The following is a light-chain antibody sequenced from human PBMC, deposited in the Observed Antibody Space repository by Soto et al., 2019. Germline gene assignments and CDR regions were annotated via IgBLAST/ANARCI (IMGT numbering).Light chain of an antibody. V-gene: IGKV1-33*01. CDR1: RDITNS. CDR3: QQSDTLYT. Sequence: DIQMTQSPSSLSASVGDRVTITCQASRDITNSLNWYQQKPGKAPKLLIYDASNLETGVPSRFSGGGSGTDFTFTISSLQPEDIATYYCQQSDTLYTFGHRTKLEIK. CDR2: DAS. J-gene: IGKJ2*01.